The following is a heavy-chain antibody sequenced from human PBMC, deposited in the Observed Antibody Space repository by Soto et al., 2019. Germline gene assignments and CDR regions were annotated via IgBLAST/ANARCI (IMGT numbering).Heavy chain of an antibody. J-gene: IGHJ6*02. Sequence: SGPTLVNPTQTLTLTCSFSGFSLSTSGLSVGWIRQPPGKALEWLAIIYWDDNKRYSPSLKSRLTITKDTSKNQVVLTMTNVDPMDTATYYCAQKGGRGAGMDVWGQGTTVTVSS. CDR3: AQKGGRGAGMDV. D-gene: IGHD2-15*01. CDR1: GFSLSTSGLS. CDR2: IYWDDNK. V-gene: IGHV2-5*02.